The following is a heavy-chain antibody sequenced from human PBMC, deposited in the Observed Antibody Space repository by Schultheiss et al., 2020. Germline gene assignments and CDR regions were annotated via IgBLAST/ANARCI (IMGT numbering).Heavy chain of an antibody. Sequence: SETLSLTCAVSGGSISSGGYSWSWIRQPAGKGLEWIGRIYTSGSTYYNPSLKSRVTISVDRSKNQFSLKLSSVTAADTAVYYCARLGYDILTGPHAYFDYWGQGTLVTVSS. CDR2: IYTSGST. CDR3: ARLGYDILTGPHAYFDY. J-gene: IGHJ4*02. D-gene: IGHD3-9*01. CDR1: GGSISSGGYS. V-gene: IGHV4-61*02.